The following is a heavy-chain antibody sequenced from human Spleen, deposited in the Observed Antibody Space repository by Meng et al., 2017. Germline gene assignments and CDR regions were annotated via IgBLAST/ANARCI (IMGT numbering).Heavy chain of an antibody. CDR3: ARGPTTMAHDFDY. V-gene: IGHV4-34*01. Sequence: QGQLQQWGVGLLKPSETLSLTCVVSGGSFSDYYWSWIRQPPGKGLEWIGEINHSGSTNYNPSLESRATIPVDTSQNNLSLKLSSVTAADSAVYYCARGPTTMAHDFDYWGQGTLVTVSS. J-gene: IGHJ4*02. CDR1: GGSFSDYY. CDR2: INHSGST. D-gene: IGHD4-11*01.